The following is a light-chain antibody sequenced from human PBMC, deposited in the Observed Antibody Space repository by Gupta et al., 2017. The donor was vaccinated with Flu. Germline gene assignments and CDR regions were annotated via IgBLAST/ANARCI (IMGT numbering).Light chain of an antibody. J-gene: IGLJ3*02. CDR3: QVWDSSSDHPGV. CDR2: DDS. CDR1: NIGSKS. Sequence: SYVLTQPPSVSGAPGQTARITCGGNNIGSKSVHCYQQKPAQAPGVVVCDDSDRPSGIPERFSGSNSGNTATLTISRVEAGDEADYYCQVWDSSSDHPGVFGGGTKLTVL. V-gene: IGLV3-21*02.